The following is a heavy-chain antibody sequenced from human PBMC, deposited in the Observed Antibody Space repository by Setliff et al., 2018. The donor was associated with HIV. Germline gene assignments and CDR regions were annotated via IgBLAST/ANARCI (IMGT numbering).Heavy chain of an antibody. D-gene: IGHD5-18*01. V-gene: IGHV4-39*07. CDR2: INHSGST. CDR1: GDSVSSRSYY. J-gene: IGHJ6*03. CDR3: AREIQFSATTYYYYYMDD. Sequence: PSETLSLTCSVSGDSVSSRSYYWGWIRQPPGKGLEWIGEINHSGSTNYNPSLKSRVTTSVDTSKNQFSLKLSSVTAADTAVYYCAREIQFSATTYYYYYMDDWGRGTTVTVS.